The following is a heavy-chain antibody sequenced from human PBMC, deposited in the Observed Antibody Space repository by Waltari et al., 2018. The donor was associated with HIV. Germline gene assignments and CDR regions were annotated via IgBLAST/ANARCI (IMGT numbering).Heavy chain of an antibody. CDR3: AKDSLITAADENYGMDV. J-gene: IGHJ6*02. Sequence: QVQLVESGGGVVQPGRSLRLSCAASGVKFKNYGVQWVRQAPGKGLEWVAMISYDGTNNNYADSVKGRFTISRDNSKNTLYLQVNILRAEDTALYYCAKDSLITAADENYGMDVWGQGTTVTVSS. CDR1: GVKFKNYG. V-gene: IGHV3-30*18. CDR2: ISYDGTNN. D-gene: IGHD6-13*01.